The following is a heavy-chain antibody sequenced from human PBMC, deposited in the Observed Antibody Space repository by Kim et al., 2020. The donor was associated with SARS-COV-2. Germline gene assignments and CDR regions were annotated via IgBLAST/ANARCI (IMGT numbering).Heavy chain of an antibody. CDR1: DGSMNIYY. Sequence: SETLSLTCTVSDGSMNIYYWSWIRQPPGKGLEWIGYSYDTGSAKYSSSLKSRVSISVDTSKNQFSLNLRSVTAADTAVYYCARGRRWQQETNYYYGMDVWGQGTTVTVSS. D-gene: IGHD6-13*01. J-gene: IGHJ6*02. CDR3: ARGRRWQQETNYYYGMDV. CDR2: SYDTGSA. V-gene: IGHV4-59*13.